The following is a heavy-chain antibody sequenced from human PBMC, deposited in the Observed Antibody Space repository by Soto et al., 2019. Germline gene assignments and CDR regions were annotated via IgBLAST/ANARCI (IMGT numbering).Heavy chain of an antibody. D-gene: IGHD3-10*01. V-gene: IGHV3-74*01. CDR2: INSDGSST. Sequence: EVQLVESGGGLVQPGGSLRLSCAASGFTFSSYWMHWVRQAPGKGLVWVSRINSDGSSTSYADSVKGRFTISRDNAKNTLYLQMNRLRAEDTAVYYCARGDYYGSGSYYNPPFDPWGQGTLVTVSS. CDR3: ARGDYYGSGSYYNPPFDP. CDR1: GFTFSSYW. J-gene: IGHJ5*02.